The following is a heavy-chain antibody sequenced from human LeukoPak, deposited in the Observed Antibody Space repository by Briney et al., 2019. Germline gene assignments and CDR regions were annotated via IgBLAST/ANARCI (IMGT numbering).Heavy chain of an antibody. J-gene: IGHJ6*04. V-gene: IGHV4-34*01. CDR1: GGSFSGYY. CDR2: INHSGST. Sequence: KPSETLSLTCAVYGGSFSGYYWSWIRQPPGKGLEWIGEINHSGSTNYNPSLKSRVTISVDTSKNQFSLKLGSVTAADTAVYYCASSPRGLRYFVFSGMDVWGKGTTVTVSS. D-gene: IGHD3-9*01. CDR3: ASSPRGLRYFVFSGMDV.